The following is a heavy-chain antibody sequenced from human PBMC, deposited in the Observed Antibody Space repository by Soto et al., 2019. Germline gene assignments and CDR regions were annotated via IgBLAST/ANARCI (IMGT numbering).Heavy chain of an antibody. CDR3: ARDEGYYYGSGSYGYYYMDV. CDR2: INPSGGST. CDR1: GYTFTSYY. Sequence: ASVKVSCKASGYTFTSYYMHWVRQAPGQGLEWMGIINPSGGSTSYAQKFQGRVTMTRDTSTSTVYMELSGLRSEDTAVYYCARDEGYYYGSGSYGYYYMDVWGKGTTVTVSS. D-gene: IGHD3-10*01. J-gene: IGHJ6*03. V-gene: IGHV1-46*03.